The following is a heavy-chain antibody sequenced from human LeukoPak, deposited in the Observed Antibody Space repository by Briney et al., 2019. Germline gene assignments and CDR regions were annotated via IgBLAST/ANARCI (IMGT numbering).Heavy chain of an antibody. CDR2: INHSGST. Sequence: SETLSLTCAVYGGSFSGYYWSWIRQPPGKGLEWIGEINHSGSTNYNPSLKSRVTISVDTSKNQFSLKLSSVTAADTAVYYCARDGLVTVFDYWGQGTLVTVSS. J-gene: IGHJ4*02. D-gene: IGHD6-6*01. CDR3: ARDGLVTVFDY. CDR1: GGSFSGYY. V-gene: IGHV4-34*01.